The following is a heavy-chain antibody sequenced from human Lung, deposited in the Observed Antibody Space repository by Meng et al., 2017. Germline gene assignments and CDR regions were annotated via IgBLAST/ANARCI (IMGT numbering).Heavy chain of an antibody. CDR2: ISPYNGYT. V-gene: IGHV1-18*01. CDR3: AILSHCTGGTCYPYDY. Sequence: QVTLMQAGAEVKKPVASVKVSCKASGYTFTTYGISWVRQAPGQGLEWMGWISPYNGYTSSIQKFQGRVTMTTDTSTSTAYMELMSLGSDDTAVYYCAILSHCTGGTCYPYDYWGQGTLVTVPS. CDR1: GYTFTTYG. J-gene: IGHJ4*02. D-gene: IGHD2-15*01.